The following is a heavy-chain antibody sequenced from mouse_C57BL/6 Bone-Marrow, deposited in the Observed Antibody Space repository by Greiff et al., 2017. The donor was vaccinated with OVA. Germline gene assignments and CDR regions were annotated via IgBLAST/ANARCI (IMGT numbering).Heavy chain of an antibody. Sequence: VEPGASVKISCKASGYAFSSSWMNWVKQRPGKGLEWIGRIYPGDGDTNYNGKFKGKATLTADKSSSTAYMQLSSLTSEDSAVYFCAILLPNYWGQGTTLTVSS. J-gene: IGHJ2*01. V-gene: IGHV1-82*01. CDR1: GYAFSSSW. CDR2: IYPGDGDT. D-gene: IGHD1-1*01. CDR3: AILLPNY.